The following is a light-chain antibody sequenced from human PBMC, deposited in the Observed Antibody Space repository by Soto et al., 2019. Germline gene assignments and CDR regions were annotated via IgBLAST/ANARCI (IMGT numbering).Light chain of an antibody. Sequence: IGMRHSLATVYVSPFETAALSLRASQSVSSKLAWYQQKPGQAPRLLIYGASTRATGIPARFSGSGSGTEFTLTISSLEPEDFAVYYCQQRSNWPMSTFGQGTRLEIK. CDR1: QSVSSK. V-gene: IGKV3D-15*01. CDR2: GAS. CDR3: QQRSNWPMST. J-gene: IGKJ5*01.